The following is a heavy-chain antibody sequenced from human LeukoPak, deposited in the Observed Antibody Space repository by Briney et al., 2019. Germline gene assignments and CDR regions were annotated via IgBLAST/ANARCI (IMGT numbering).Heavy chain of an antibody. CDR3: ARRGYSYYYYTDV. CDR1: GGSFSGYY. V-gene: IGHV4-34*01. Sequence: PSETLSLTCAVYGGSFSGYYWSWIRQPPGKGLEWIAEINHSGSTNYNPSLESRVTISVDTSKNQFSLKLSSVTAADTAVYYCARRGYSYYYYTDVWGKGTTVTVSS. CDR2: INHSGST. J-gene: IGHJ6*03.